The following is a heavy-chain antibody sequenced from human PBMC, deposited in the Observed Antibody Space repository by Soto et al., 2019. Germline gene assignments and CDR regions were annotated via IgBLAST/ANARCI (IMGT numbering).Heavy chain of an antibody. CDR3: TRRPDAFDI. V-gene: IGHV3-23*01. CDR1: GFTSGFIFSTYA. CDR2: ISNSGAYT. J-gene: IGHJ3*02. D-gene: IGHD6-6*01. Sequence: GGSLRLSCIGSGFTSGFIFSTYAMSWVRQAPGKGLEWVADISNSGAYTYYADSVKGRFTISRDNSNNILSLQMNSLRVEDTAIYYCTRRPDAFDIWGQGTMVTVSS.